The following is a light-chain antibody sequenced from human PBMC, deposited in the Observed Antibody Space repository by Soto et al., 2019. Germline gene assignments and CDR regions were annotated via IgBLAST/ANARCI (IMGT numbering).Light chain of an antibody. J-gene: IGLJ1*01. CDR1: SSDVGGYNY. Sequence: QSVLAQPASVSGSPGQSITISCTGTSSDVGGYNYVSWYQQHPGKAPKLMIYDVSDRPSGVSNRFSGSKSGNTASLTISGLQAEDEADYYCSSYTSSSTPWVLGTGTKVTV. CDR3: SSYTSSSTPWV. V-gene: IGLV2-14*01. CDR2: DVS.